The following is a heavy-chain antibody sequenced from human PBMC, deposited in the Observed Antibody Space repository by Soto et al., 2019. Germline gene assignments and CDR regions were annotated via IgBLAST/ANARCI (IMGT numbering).Heavy chain of an antibody. V-gene: IGHV4-59*02. CDR3: ARSAWGYAFDI. Sequence: TSETLSLTCSVSGGSVSSYYWTGIRQPPGKGLEWIGYIYYTGSTNYNPSLKSRVTISLDRSKNQFSLKLSSVTAADTAVYYCARSAWGYAFDIWGQGTMVTVS. D-gene: IGHD1-26*01. J-gene: IGHJ3*02. CDR1: GGSVSSYY. CDR2: IYYTGST.